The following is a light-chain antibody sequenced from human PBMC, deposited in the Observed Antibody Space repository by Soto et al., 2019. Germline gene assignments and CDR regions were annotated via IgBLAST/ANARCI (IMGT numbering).Light chain of an antibody. J-gene: IGKJ1*01. CDR2: GLS. Sequence: EIVMTQSTATLSLSPGERATLSCRASQRITTVAWYQQKPGQAPRLLIYGLSIRAPGVPARFSVSGSGTEFTLTISSLQSQDFAVYFCQQYYDWPTFGQGTKVDIK. CDR3: QQYYDWPT. V-gene: IGKV3-15*01. CDR1: QRITT.